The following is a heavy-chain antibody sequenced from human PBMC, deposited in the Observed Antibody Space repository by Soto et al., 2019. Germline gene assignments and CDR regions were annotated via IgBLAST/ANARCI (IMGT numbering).Heavy chain of an antibody. Sequence: QVQLVQSGAEVKKPGASVKVSCKASGYTFTNYGLAWVRQAPGQGLEWLGWITTWNHNTDYAQKVQGRVTMTTDTSTNTAYMELRSLRSDDTAVYYCARWLRYYYDSSPSPFDYWGQGTLVTVS. J-gene: IGHJ4*02. CDR3: ARWLRYYYDSSPSPFDY. CDR2: ITTWNHNT. V-gene: IGHV1-18*04. CDR1: GYTFTNYG. D-gene: IGHD3-22*01.